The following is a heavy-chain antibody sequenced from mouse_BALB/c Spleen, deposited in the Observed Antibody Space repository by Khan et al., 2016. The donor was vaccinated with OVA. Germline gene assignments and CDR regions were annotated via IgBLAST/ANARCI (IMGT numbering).Heavy chain of an antibody. J-gene: IGHJ2*01. CDR1: GYSITSDYA. Sequence: EVQLQESGPGLVKPSQSLSLTCTVTGYSITSDYAWNWIRQFPGNKLEWMGYISYSGSTSYHPSLKSRISITRDTSKNQFFLQLNSVTTEDAATYYCARGDYFDYWGQGTTLTVSS. CDR2: ISYSGST. CDR3: ARGDYFDY. V-gene: IGHV3-2*02.